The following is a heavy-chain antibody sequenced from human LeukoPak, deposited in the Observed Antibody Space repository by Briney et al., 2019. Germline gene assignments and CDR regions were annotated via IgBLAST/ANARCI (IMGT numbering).Heavy chain of an antibody. Sequence: PGGSLRLSCVASGFTFSSYWMHWVRQAPRKGLVWVSRINGDGRNINYADSVRGRFTISRDNAKNSLYLQMNSLRAEDTALYYCAKDGGGYGGDWFDPWGQGTLVTVSS. CDR3: AKDGGGYGGDWFDP. D-gene: IGHD5-12*01. J-gene: IGHJ5*02. V-gene: IGHV3-74*01. CDR1: GFTFSSYW. CDR2: INGDGRNI.